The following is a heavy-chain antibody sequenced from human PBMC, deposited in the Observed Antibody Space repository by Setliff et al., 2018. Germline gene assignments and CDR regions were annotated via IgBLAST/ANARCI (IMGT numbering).Heavy chain of an antibody. CDR1: GGSISSGSYY. CDR2: IYTSGST. Sequence: SETLSLTCTVSGGSISSGSYYWSWIRQPAGKGLEWIGRIYTSGSTNYNPSLKSRVTISVDTPKNQFSLRLNSATAADTAVYYCARLRGAFDYWGQGTLVTVSS. J-gene: IGHJ4*02. V-gene: IGHV4-61*02. CDR3: ARLRGAFDY. D-gene: IGHD3-16*01.